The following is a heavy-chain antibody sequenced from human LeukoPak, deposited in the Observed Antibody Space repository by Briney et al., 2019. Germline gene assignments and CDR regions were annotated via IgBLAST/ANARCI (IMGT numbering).Heavy chain of an antibody. CDR3: ARGVYYYDSSGLAHRSAFDI. Sequence: PSETLSLTCTVSSGSISSHYWSWIRQPPGKGLEWIGYIYYSGSTNYNPSLKSRVTISVDTSKNQFSLKLSSVTAADTAVYYCARGVYYYDSSGLAHRSAFDIWAKGQWSPSLQ. V-gene: IGHV4-59*11. J-gene: IGHJ3*02. CDR1: SGSISSHY. D-gene: IGHD3-22*01. CDR2: IYYSGST.